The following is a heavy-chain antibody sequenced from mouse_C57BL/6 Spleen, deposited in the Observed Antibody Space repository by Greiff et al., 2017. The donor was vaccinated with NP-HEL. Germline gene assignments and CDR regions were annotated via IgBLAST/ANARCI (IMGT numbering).Heavy chain of an antibody. Sequence: QVQLQQSGTELVKPGASVKLSCKASGYTFTSYWMHWVKQRPGQGLEWIGNINPSNGGTNYNEKFKSKATPTVDKSSSTAYMQLSSLTSEDSAVYYCARRGYYYDYGYYAMDYWGQGTSVTVSS. CDR3: ARRGYYYDYGYYAMDY. V-gene: IGHV1-53*01. CDR2: INPSNGGT. D-gene: IGHD2-4*01. CDR1: GYTFTSYW. J-gene: IGHJ4*01.